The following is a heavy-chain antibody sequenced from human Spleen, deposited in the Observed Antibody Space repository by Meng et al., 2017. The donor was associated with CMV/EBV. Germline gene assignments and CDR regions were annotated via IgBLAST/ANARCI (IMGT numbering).Heavy chain of an antibody. CDR3: ARYVVVSGFVDY. V-gene: IGHV1-69*10. J-gene: IGHJ4*02. CDR2: IIPILGIA. D-gene: IGHD2-15*01. Sequence: QVQLVQSGAEVKKSGSSVILSCKASGGTFSTYAINWVRQAPGQGLEWMGGIIPILGIAKIAQKFQGRVTITAGNSTGTVYMDLSSLRSEDTAVYYCARYVVVSGFVDYWGQGTLVTVSS. CDR1: GGTFSTYA.